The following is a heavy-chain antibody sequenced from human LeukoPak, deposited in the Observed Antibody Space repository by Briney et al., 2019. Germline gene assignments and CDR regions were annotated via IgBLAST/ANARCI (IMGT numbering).Heavy chain of an antibody. Sequence: ASVKVSCKASGYTFTGYYMHWVRQAPGQGLEWMGWINPNSGGTNYAQKFQGRVTMTRDTSISTAYMELSRLRSDDTAVYYCASDSSSWYPNWFDPWGQGTLVTVSS. CDR2: INPNSGGT. D-gene: IGHD6-13*01. CDR1: GYTFTGYY. J-gene: IGHJ5*02. CDR3: ASDSSSWYPNWFDP. V-gene: IGHV1-2*02.